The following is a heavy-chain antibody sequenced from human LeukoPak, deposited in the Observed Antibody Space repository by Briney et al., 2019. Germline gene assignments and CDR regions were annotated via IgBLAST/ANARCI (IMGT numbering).Heavy chain of an antibody. Sequence: SETLSPTCTVSGGSITSYYWTWVRHPPEEGLEWNGYIYYTGSTTYNPSPKSRVTLSVETSNNEVSPNLRSLNAADTAVYYGGGASGDGACGNFDNWGRGTMVAVSS. D-gene: IGHD2-21*01. CDR3: GGASGDGACGNFDN. CDR1: GGSITSYY. V-gene: IGHV4-59*01. CDR2: IYYTGST. J-gene: IGHJ3*02.